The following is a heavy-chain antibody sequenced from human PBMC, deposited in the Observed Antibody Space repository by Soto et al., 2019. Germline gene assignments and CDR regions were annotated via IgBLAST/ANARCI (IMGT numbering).Heavy chain of an antibody. CDR1: GGSISSYY. CDR3: ARAVTDYYYYGMDV. V-gene: IGHV4-59*01. CDR2: IYYSGST. J-gene: IGHJ6*02. Sequence: PSETLSLTCTVSGGSISSYYWSWIRQPAGKGLEWIGYIYYSGSTNYNPSLKSRVTISVDTSKNQFSLKLSSVTAADTAVYYCARAVTDYYYYGMDVWGQGTTVTVSS.